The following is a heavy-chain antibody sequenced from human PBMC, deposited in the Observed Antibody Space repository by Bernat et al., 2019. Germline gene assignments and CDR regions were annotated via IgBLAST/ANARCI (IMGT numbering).Heavy chain of an antibody. V-gene: IGHV3-7*03. CDR2: IKPDGSEK. CDR3: ATYHPFHY. J-gene: IGHJ4*02. Sequence: EVQLVDSGGGLVQPGGSLRLSCAASGFTFTSYWMSWVRQAPGKGLEWVATIKPDGSEKYYVGSVKGRVTISREHAENSLYLQMNSLRAEGTAVYYWATYHPFHYWGQGTLVTVSS. CDR1: GFTFTSYW. D-gene: IGHD1-14*01.